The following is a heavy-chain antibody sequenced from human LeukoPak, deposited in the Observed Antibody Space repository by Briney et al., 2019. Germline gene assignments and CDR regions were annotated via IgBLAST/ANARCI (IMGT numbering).Heavy chain of an antibody. CDR3: ARGAYGGNWFDP. CDR1: GFTFSSYW. Sequence: GGSLRLSCAASGFTFSSYWMHWVRQAPGKGLVWVSRINSDRSSTSYTDSVKGRFTISRDNAKNTLYLQMNSLRAEDTAVYYCARGAYGGNWFDPWGQGTLVTVSS. J-gene: IGHJ5*02. CDR2: INSDRSST. D-gene: IGHD4-23*01. V-gene: IGHV3-74*01.